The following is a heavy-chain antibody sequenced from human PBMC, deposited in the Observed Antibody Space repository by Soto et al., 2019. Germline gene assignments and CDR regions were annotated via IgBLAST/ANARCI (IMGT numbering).Heavy chain of an antibody. V-gene: IGHV3-21*01. Sequence: PGGPLRLSCAASGFTFTNYNMNWVRQAPGRGMEWVPFISSRSRDIYYADSLKGRFTISIDSAKNSLYLQMNSLGAEDTTIYYCARDNGRGSSNSYYFDYWGKGTLVTVSS. CDR2: ISSRSRDI. CDR3: ARDNGRGSSNSYYFDY. CDR1: GFTFTNYN. J-gene: IGHJ4*02. D-gene: IGHD2-8*01.